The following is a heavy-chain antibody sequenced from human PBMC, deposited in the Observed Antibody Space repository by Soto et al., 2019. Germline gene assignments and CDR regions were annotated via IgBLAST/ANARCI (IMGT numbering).Heavy chain of an antibody. D-gene: IGHD5-12*01. V-gene: IGHV3-23*01. CDR1: GVTFFRYA. CDR3: AKRRTEEATILDY. CDR2: IGDREDAK. Sequence: WGSLRLSCAASGVTFFRYAITWACQAPGKRPEWVSTIGDREDAKPYADSVKGRFTVSRDDSRNMLYLQMNRLRVEDTAVYYCAKRRTEEATILDYWGQGILVTVSS. J-gene: IGHJ4*02.